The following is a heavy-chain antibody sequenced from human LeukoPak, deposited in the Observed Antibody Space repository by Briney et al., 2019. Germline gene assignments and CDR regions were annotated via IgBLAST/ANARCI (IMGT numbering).Heavy chain of an antibody. CDR2: DYCGGNT. D-gene: IGHD3-10*01. CDR3: ARDQYGSGSYYYYYFDY. CDR1: GFSVTTDSYC. V-gene: IGHV4-61*01. Sequence: SETLSLTCTVSGFSVTTDSYCWGWIRQPPGKGLEWVGYDYCGGNTNYDPSLKRRVTISVDTSKNQFSLTLTSVTAADTAVYFCARDQYGSGSYYYYYFDYWGQGTLVTVSS. J-gene: IGHJ4*02.